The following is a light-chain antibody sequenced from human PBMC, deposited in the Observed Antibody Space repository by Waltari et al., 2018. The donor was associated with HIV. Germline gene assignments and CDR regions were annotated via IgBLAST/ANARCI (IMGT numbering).Light chain of an antibody. CDR1: DIGTRS. CDR3: QVWDANTDVV. J-gene: IGLJ2*01. V-gene: IGLV3-21*04. CDR2: YDC. Sequence: SYVLTPTPSVSVAPGKTATLTCEGSDIGTRSVHWYRQKPGQAPVLVISYDCERPSGIAERFSVSNSGNTATLTTSRVGVGDEADYYCQVWDANTDVVFGTGTKLTVL.